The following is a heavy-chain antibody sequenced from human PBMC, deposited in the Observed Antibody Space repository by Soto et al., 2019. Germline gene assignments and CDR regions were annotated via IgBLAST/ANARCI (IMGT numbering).Heavy chain of an antibody. V-gene: IGHV3-15*07. J-gene: IGHJ4*01. CDR3: STDSCRSNVVVRFDY. Sequence: GGSLRLSCAASGFIFSNAWINWVRQAPGKGLEWVGRVKSKTDGGTTDFAAPVKGRFAISRDDSKNMVYLEMNSLKTEDTAIYYYSTDSCRSNVVVRFDYWGHGTLVTVSS. CDR1: GFIFSNAW. CDR2: VKSKTDGGTT. D-gene: IGHD2-2*01.